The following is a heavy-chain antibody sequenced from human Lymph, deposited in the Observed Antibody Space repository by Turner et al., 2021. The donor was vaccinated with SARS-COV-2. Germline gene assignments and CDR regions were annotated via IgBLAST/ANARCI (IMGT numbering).Heavy chain of an antibody. Sequence: EVQLVESGGGLVKPGGSLRLSCAASGFTFSSYTMNWVRQAPGKGLEWVSSISSSSYIYYADSVKGRFTISRDNAKNSLYLQMNSLRAEDTAVYYCARERYDSSGSESYYFDYWGQGTLVTVSS. CDR1: GFTFSSYT. CDR2: ISSSSYI. V-gene: IGHV3-21*01. CDR3: ARERYDSSGSESYYFDY. J-gene: IGHJ4*02. D-gene: IGHD3-22*01.